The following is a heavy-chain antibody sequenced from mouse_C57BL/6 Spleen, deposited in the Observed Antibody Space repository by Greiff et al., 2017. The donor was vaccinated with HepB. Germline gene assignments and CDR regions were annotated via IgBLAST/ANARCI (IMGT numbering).Heavy chain of an antibody. Sequence: DVHLVESGGGLVKPGGSLKLSCAASGFTFSDYGMHWVRQAPEKGLEWVAYISSGSSTIYYADTVKGRFTISRDNAKNTLFLQMTSLRSEDTAMYYCARPSMITTLFDYWGQGTTLTVSS. CDR3: ARPSMITTLFDY. CDR1: GFTFSDYG. V-gene: IGHV5-17*01. J-gene: IGHJ2*01. CDR2: ISSGSSTI. D-gene: IGHD2-4*01.